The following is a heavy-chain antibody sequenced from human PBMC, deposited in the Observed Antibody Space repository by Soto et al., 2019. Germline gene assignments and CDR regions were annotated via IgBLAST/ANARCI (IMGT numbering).Heavy chain of an antibody. CDR2: IIPIFGTP. CDR1: GAPFSAYA. CDR3: PGTNSATCYQPRAPSGNFGRAV. D-gene: IGHD2-8*01. V-gene: IGHV1-69*01. Sequence: QVQLGQSGAEVKKPGSSVKVSCTASGAPFSAYAISWVRQAPGQGLEWMGGIIPIFGTPSYAQKFQGRVTITGAASSNTAYMQLASLNAADTAIYYCPGTNSATCYQPRAPSGNFGRAVWIQGTTVAVSS. J-gene: IGHJ6*02.